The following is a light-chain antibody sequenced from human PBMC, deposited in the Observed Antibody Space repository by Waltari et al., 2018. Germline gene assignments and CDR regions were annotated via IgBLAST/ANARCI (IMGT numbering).Light chain of an antibody. CDR3: QQYDDLGVT. CDR1: QSVSSRY. J-gene: IGKJ4*01. Sequence: EIVLTQSPSTLSLSPGERAILSCRASQSVSSRYLAWYQQKPGQAPRLLIFAVSSSATGIPDRFSGSWSATDFTLTINRLEPEDFAVYYCQQYDDLGVTFGGGTKVEIK. CDR2: AVS. V-gene: IGKV3-20*01.